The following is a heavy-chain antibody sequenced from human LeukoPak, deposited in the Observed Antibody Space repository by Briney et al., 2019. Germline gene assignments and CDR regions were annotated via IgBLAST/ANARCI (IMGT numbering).Heavy chain of an antibody. CDR3: ARDHRYFDWLSPFDY. CDR1: GGTFSSYA. V-gene: IGHV1-69*04. Sequence: SVKVSCKASGGTFSSYAISWVRQAPGQGLEWMGRIIPILGIANYAQKFQGRVTITADKSTSTAYMELSSLRSEDTAVYYCARDHRYFDWLSPFDYWGQGTLVTVSS. CDR2: IIPILGIA. D-gene: IGHD3-9*01. J-gene: IGHJ4*02.